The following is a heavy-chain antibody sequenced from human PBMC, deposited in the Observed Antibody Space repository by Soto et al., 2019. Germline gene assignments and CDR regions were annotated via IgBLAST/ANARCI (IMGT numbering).Heavy chain of an antibody. J-gene: IGHJ5*02. V-gene: IGHV3-21*01. CDR3: ARDENWGYVWIDP. Sequence: GGSLRLSCAASGFTFRSFTMNWVRQAPGKGLEWVSTISSNSAYIYYTDALRGRFTISRDNAKNSLHLQMNSLRAEDTAVYYCARDENWGYVWIDPWSPGTLVTVSS. CDR1: GFTFRSFT. D-gene: IGHD7-27*01. CDR2: ISSNSAYI.